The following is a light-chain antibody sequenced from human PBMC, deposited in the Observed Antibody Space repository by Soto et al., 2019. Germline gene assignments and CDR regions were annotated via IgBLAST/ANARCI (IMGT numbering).Light chain of an antibody. J-gene: IGLJ2*01. Sequence: QSALTQPASVSGSPGQSITISCTGTSSDVGGYNYVSWYQQHPGKAPKLMIYDVSNRPSGVSNRFSGSKSDNTASLTISGLQAEDEAAYYCSSYTSSSTLVFGGGTKVTVL. CDR3: SSYTSSSTLV. CDR1: SSDVGGYNY. CDR2: DVS. V-gene: IGLV2-14*03.